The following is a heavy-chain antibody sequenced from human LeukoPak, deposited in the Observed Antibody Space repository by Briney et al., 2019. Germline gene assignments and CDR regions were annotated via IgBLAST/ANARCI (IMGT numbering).Heavy chain of an antibody. CDR2: IKQDGSEK. J-gene: IGHJ3*02. D-gene: IGHD3-10*01. CDR1: GFTFSSYW. Sequence: PGGSLRLSCAASGFTFSSYWMSWVRQAPGKGLEWVANIKQDGSEKYYVDSVKGRFTISRDNAKNSLYLQMNSLRAEDTAVYYCASILWFGEFDSFDIWGQGTMVTVSS. CDR3: ASILWFGEFDSFDI. V-gene: IGHV3-7*02.